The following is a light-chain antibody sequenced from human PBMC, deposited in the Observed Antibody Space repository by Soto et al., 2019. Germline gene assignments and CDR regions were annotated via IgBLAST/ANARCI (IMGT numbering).Light chain of an antibody. J-gene: IGKJ1*01. Sequence: DIQMTQSPSTLSASVGDRVTITCRASQSISSWLAWYQQKPGKAPKLLIYDASSLESGVPSRFSGSGSGTEFTLTSSSLHPDDFATYYCQHPSTFGQGTKVEIK. CDR1: QSISSW. CDR2: DAS. CDR3: QHPST. V-gene: IGKV1-5*01.